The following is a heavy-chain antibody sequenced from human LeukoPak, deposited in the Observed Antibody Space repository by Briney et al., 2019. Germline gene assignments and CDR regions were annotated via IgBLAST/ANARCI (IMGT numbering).Heavy chain of an antibody. CDR2: IIPIFGTA. CDR1: GGTFSSYA. J-gene: IGHJ4*02. D-gene: IGHD4-17*01. V-gene: IGHV1-69*13. Sequence: ASVKVSCKASGGTFSSYAISWVRQAPGQGLEWMGGIIPIFGTANYAQKFQGRVTITADESTSTAYMELSSLRSEDTAMYYCATYGDYRDFDYWGQGTLVTVSS. CDR3: ATYGDYRDFDY.